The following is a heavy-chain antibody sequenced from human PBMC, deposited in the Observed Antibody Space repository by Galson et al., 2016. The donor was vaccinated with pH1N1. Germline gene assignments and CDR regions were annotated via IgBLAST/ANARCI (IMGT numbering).Heavy chain of an antibody. V-gene: IGHV3-7*05. D-gene: IGHD3-10*01. J-gene: IGHJ4*02. CDR1: GFTFSNYW. CDR2: KNQDGSKK. CDR3: SREIGGSGSL. Sequence: ALRLSCAGYGFTFSNYWMSWVRQAPGKGPEWVANKNQDGSKKYYVDSVKGRFTISRDNAKNSVYLQMNSLRADDTGVYYCSREIGGSGSLWGQGTLVAVSS.